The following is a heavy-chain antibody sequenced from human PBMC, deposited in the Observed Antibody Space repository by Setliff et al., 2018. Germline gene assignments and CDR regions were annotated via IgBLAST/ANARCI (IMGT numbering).Heavy chain of an antibody. V-gene: IGHV4-39*07. D-gene: IGHD3-10*01. CDR3: ARRITYGNTFDF. CDR2: IYYSGNT. J-gene: IGHJ4*02. CDR1: GGSISNSNYL. Sequence: SETLSLTCSFSGGSISNSNYLWGWIRQHPGKGLEWIGNIYYSGNTHYNPSLKSRVTISVDTSKNQFSLQPTSVTAADTAVYYCARRITYGNTFDFWGQGTLVTVSS.